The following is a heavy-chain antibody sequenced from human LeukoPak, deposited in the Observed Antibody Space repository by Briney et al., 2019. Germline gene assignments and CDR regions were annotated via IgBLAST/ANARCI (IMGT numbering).Heavy chain of an antibody. V-gene: IGHV3-23*01. CDR2: ITGSGGST. D-gene: IGHD5-18*01. Sequence: PGGSLRLSCACSGFASSSYGMSWVRQAPGKGLEWVSPITGSGGSTYYADAVKGRFSISRDNSRNTLYLQMNSLRAEDTAIYYCARDPHYTYGYYFDYWGQGTLVTVSS. J-gene: IGHJ4*02. CDR3: ARDPHYTYGYYFDY. CDR1: GFASSSYG.